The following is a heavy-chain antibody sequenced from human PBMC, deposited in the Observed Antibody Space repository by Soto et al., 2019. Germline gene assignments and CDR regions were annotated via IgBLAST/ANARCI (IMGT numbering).Heavy chain of an antibody. CDR2: IFHTGST. D-gene: IGHD3-10*01. V-gene: IGHV4-59*01. Sequence: SETLSLTCPVSGASITSYYWSWIRQPPGKGLEWIGYIFHTGSTHYNPSFKSRLTMSVDTSKNQFSLNLSSVTAADTAVYYCARAWLGIDYWGQGTLVTVSS. CDR3: ARAWLGIDY. J-gene: IGHJ4*02. CDR1: GASITSYY.